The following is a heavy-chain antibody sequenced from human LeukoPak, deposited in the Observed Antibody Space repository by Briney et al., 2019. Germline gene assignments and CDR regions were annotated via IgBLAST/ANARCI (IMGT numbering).Heavy chain of an antibody. D-gene: IGHD2-15*01. V-gene: IGHV1-46*01. CDR3: ARDAGGPSYYYGMDV. CDR1: GYTFTSYY. J-gene: IGHJ6*04. CDR2: INPSGGST. Sequence: GASVKVSCKASGYTFTSYYMHCVRQAPGQGLEWMGIINPSGGSTSYAQKFQGRVTMTRDTSTSTVYMELSSLRSEDTAVYYCARDAGGPSYYYGMDVWGKGTTVTVSS.